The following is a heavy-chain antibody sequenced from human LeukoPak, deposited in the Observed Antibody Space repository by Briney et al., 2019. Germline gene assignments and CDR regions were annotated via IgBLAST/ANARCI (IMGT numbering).Heavy chain of an antibody. Sequence: SETLSLTCTVSGGSITNSRSSSHLWGWIRQPPGKGLEWIGSIYYSGSTYYNPSLKSRVTISVDTSKNQFSLKLSSVTAADTAVYYCARHEAYYCYYYMDVWGKGTTVTISS. V-gene: IGHV4-39*01. J-gene: IGHJ6*03. CDR1: GGSITNSRSSSHL. CDR2: IYYSGST. CDR3: ARHEAYYCYYYMDV.